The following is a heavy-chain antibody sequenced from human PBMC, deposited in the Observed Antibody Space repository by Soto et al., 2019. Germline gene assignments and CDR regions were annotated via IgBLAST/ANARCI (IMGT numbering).Heavy chain of an antibody. Sequence: QVQLVQSGAEVKKPGASVQVSCRATGFSFSPHTMFWMRQAPGQSLEWMGWINPDNGNTLYSQTFQGRLTITGDTSANTVYMELSSLRSEDTAVYYCTREYGSTDNYKAFDMWGQGTMVTVSP. V-gene: IGHV1-3*01. D-gene: IGHD3-10*01. CDR2: INPDNGNT. CDR3: TREYGSTDNYKAFDM. J-gene: IGHJ3*02. CDR1: GFSFSPHT.